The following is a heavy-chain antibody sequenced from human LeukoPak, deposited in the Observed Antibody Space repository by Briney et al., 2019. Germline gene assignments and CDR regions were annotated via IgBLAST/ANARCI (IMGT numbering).Heavy chain of an antibody. CDR2: IYYSGST. Sequence: YWSWIRQPPGKGLEWIGYIYYSGSTNYNPSLKSRVTISVDTSKNQFSLKLSSVTAADTAVYYCARDGCSGGSCYVNWGQGTLVTVSS. CDR3: ARDGCSGGSCYVN. J-gene: IGHJ4*02. CDR1: Y. D-gene: IGHD2-15*01. V-gene: IGHV4-59*01.